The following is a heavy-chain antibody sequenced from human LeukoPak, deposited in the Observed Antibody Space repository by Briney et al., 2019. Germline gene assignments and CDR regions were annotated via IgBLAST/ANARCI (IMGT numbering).Heavy chain of an antibody. CDR3: ARALDSLGGLSLPDY. Sequence: ASVKVSCKASRYSFTNYAMNWVRQAPGQGLEFMGWIHPSTGNPAYAHGFSGRFVFSLDTSVTTTYLQISDLKAEDTAVYFCARALDSLGGLSLPDYWGQGTLVTVSS. V-gene: IGHV7-4-1*02. D-gene: IGHD3-16*02. CDR1: RYSFTNYA. J-gene: IGHJ4*02. CDR2: IHPSTGNP.